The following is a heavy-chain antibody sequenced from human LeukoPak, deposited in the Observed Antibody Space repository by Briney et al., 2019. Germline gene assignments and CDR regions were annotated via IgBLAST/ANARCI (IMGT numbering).Heavy chain of an antibody. J-gene: IGHJ4*02. Sequence: PGGSLRLSCAVSGFTFSSYKMNWVRQAPGKGLGYVSSINNNGGLTYYVNSVKGRFTISRDNSKNTPYLQMGSLRAEDMAVYYCARGGVYSSSSLDYWGQGTLVTVSS. D-gene: IGHD6-6*01. CDR1: GFTFSSYK. V-gene: IGHV3-64*01. CDR2: INNNGGLT. CDR3: ARGGVYSSSSLDY.